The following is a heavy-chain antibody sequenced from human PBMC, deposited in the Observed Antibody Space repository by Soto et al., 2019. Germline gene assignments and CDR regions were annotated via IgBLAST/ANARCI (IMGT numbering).Heavy chain of an antibody. J-gene: IGHJ5*02. D-gene: IGHD6-6*01. Sequence: SETLSLTCTVSGGSISSGGYYWSWIRQHPGKGLEWIGYIYYSGRTYYNPSLHSRVSIAVDATENQFSLKLTSVTAADTSVYYCARGSFSSSSSWFDPWGRGTLVTVSS. V-gene: IGHV4-31*03. CDR2: IYYSGRT. CDR1: GGSISSGGYY. CDR3: ARGSFSSSSSWFDP.